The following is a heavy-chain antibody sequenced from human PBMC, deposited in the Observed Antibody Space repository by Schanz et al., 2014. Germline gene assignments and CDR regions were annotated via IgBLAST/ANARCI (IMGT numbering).Heavy chain of an antibody. J-gene: IGHJ3*02. D-gene: IGHD2-2*01. CDR3: ARGTMPGTFDI. Sequence: QVQLVQSGAEVKKPGSPVKVSCKSSGGTFSSYAISWVRQAPGQGLEWMGRIIPILDVGNYAQQFQGRVTFTADKSTSTAYMELSSLRYEDTALYYCARGTMPGTFDIWGQGTMVTASS. CDR2: IIPILDVG. CDR1: GGTFSSYA. V-gene: IGHV1-69*02.